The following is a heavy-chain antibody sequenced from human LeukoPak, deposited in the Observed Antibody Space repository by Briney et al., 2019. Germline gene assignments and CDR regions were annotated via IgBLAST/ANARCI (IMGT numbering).Heavy chain of an antibody. CDR1: GFTFSSYA. V-gene: IGHV3-23*01. Sequence: GGSLRLSCAASGFTFSSYAMSWVRQAPGKGLEWVSAISGSGGSTYYADSVKGRFTISRDNSKNTLYLQMNSLRAEDTAVYYCAKSPDYGYYESYFDYWGQGTLVTVSS. D-gene: IGHD4-17*01. J-gene: IGHJ4*02. CDR2: ISGSGGST. CDR3: AKSPDYGYYESYFDY.